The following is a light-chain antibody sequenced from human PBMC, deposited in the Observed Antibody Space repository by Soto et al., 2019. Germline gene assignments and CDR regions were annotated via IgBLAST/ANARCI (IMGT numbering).Light chain of an antibody. J-gene: IGKJ1*01. CDR2: GAS. CDR3: QQYNKWPLT. V-gene: IGKV3-15*01. Sequence: EIVLTQSPATLSLSPGERATLSCRASQSVSSYLAWYQQTPGQAPRLLIYGASTRATGIPVRFSGSASGTEFTLTISSLQSEDFTVYYCQQYNKWPLTFGQGTKVDI. CDR1: QSVSSY.